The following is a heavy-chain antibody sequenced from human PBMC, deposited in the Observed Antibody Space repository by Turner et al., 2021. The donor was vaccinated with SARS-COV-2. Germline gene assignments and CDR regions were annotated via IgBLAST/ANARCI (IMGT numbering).Heavy chain of an antibody. Sequence: EVQLLASGGGLIQPGGSLRLSCAASGFPFSSDAMSWVRQAPGKGLEWVSSISGNGDSTYCADSVKCRFTISRDNSKNTLYLQMHSLRAEDTAVYYCAKDLAAYYDSSGYYSYYYGVDVWGQGTTVTVSS. CDR1: GFPFSSDA. D-gene: IGHD3-22*01. V-gene: IGHV3-23*01. CDR2: ISGNGDST. J-gene: IGHJ6*02. CDR3: AKDLAAYYDSSGYYSYYYGVDV.